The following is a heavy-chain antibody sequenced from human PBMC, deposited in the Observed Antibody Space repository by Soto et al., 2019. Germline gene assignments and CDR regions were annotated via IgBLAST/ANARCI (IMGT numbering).Heavy chain of an antibody. D-gene: IGHD6-19*01. CDR2: INAGNGNT. J-gene: IGHJ4*02. CDR3: ARAVAVAADFDY. V-gene: IGHV1-3*01. CDR1: GYSFNGYL. Sequence: ASVKVSCKASGYSFNGYLIHWVRQAPGQRLEWMGWINAGNGNTKYSQKFQGRVTITRDTSASAAYMELSSLSSEDTAVYYCARAVAVAADFDYWGQGTLVTVSS.